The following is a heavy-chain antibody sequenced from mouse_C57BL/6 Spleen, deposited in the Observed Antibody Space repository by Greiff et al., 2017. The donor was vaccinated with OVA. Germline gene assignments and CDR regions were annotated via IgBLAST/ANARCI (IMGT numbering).Heavy chain of an antibody. CDR2: IDPSDSET. V-gene: IGHV1-52*01. J-gene: IGHJ4*01. CDR3: ARGNYGSSLYAMDY. D-gene: IGHD1-1*01. Sequence: QVQLQQPGAELVRPGSSVKLSCKASGYTFTSYWMHWVKQRPKQGLEWIGNIDPSDSETHYNQKFKDKATLTADKSSSTAYMQLSSLTSEDSAVYYCARGNYGSSLYAMDYWGQGTSVTVSS. CDR1: GYTFTSYW.